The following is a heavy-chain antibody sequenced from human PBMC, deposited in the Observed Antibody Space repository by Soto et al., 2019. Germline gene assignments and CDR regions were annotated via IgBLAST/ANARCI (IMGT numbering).Heavy chain of an antibody. Sequence: SETLSLTCTVSGGSISGHYWGWIRQPPGKAPEWIGQIFYSGGTNYNPSLEGRVTMSVDTSKSQFSLKLSSMTAADTAVYYCARAGGNFAPWGKGTLVTVS. CDR1: GGSISGHY. V-gene: IGHV4-59*11. D-gene: IGHD1-26*01. J-gene: IGHJ5*01. CDR3: ARAGGNFAP. CDR2: IFYSGGT.